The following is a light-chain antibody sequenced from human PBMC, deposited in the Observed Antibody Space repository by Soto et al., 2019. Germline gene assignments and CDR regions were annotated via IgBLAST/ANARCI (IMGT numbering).Light chain of an antibody. Sequence: QSALTQPASVSGSPGQSITISCTGTSSDCGGYNYVSWYQHHPGKAPKLMIFDVSNPPSGVSNRCSGSKSGNTASLTISGLQPEDEADYYCSSYTTSNTRQIVFVNGTKLTVL. J-gene: IGLJ1*01. CDR2: DVS. CDR3: SSYTTSNTRQIV. CDR1: SSDCGGYNY. V-gene: IGLV2-14*03.